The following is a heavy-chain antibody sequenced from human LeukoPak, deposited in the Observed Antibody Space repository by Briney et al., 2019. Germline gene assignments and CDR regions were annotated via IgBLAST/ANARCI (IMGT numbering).Heavy chain of an antibody. V-gene: IGHV3-53*01. CDR2: IYSGGST. CDR3: ARAMTTVTLYYYYYMDV. J-gene: IGHJ6*03. Sequence: PGGSLRLSCAASRFTFSSYWMSWVRQAPGKGLEWVSVIYSGGSTYYADSVKGRFTISRDNSKNTLYLQMNSLRAEDTAVYYCARAMTTVTLYYYYYMDVWGKGTTVTVSS. CDR1: RFTFSSYW. D-gene: IGHD4-17*01.